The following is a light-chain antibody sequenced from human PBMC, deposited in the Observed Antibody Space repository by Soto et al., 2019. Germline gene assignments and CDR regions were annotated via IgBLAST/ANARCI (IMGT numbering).Light chain of an antibody. V-gene: IGKV2-28*01. CDR1: QSLLHSNGYNY. CDR3: MQALQTPT. J-gene: IGKJ2*01. Sequence: DIVMTQSPLSLPVTPGEPAYISCRSSQSLLHSNGYNYLDWYLQKPGQSPQLLIYLGSNRASGVPDRFSGSGSGTDFTLKISRVEAEDVGVYYCMQALQTPTFGQGTKLEIK. CDR2: LGS.